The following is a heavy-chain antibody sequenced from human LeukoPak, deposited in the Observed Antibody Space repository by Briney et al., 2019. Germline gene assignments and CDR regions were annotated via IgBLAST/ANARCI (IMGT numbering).Heavy chain of an antibody. Sequence: ASVKVSCKASGGTFSSYAISCVRQAPGQGLEWMERIIPILGIANYAQKFQGRVTITADKSTSTAYMELSSLRSEDTAVYYCARERYSSGWYFDYWGQGTLVTVSS. CDR1: GGTFSSYA. CDR2: IIPILGIA. D-gene: IGHD6-19*01. CDR3: ARERYSSGWYFDY. J-gene: IGHJ4*02. V-gene: IGHV1-69*04.